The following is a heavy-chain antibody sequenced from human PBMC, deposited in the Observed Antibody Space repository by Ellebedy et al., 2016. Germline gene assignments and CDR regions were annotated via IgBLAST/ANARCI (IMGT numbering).Heavy chain of an antibody. CDR2: TYYRSKWYN. D-gene: IGHD3-22*01. V-gene: IGHV6-1*01. J-gene: IGHJ4*02. Sequence: SQTLSLTCXISGDSVSSNSAAWNWIRQSPSRGLEWLGRTYYRSKWYNDYAVSVKSRITINPDTSKNQFSLKLTSVTAADTAVYYCARGGDSSGLYWGQGTLVTVSS. CDR1: GDSVSSNSAA. CDR3: ARGGDSSGLY.